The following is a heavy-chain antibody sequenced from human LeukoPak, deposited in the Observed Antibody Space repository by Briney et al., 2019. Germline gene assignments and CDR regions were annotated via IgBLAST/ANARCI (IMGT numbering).Heavy chain of an antibody. J-gene: IGHJ4*02. CDR3: ARGPQSDDYVWGSYRHLDY. V-gene: IGHV1-2*04. CDR1: GYTFTGYY. D-gene: IGHD3-16*02. CDR2: INPNNGGT. Sequence: ASVKVSCKASGYTFTGYYMHWVRQAPGQGLEWMGWINPNNGGTNYAQKFQGWVTMTRDTSVSTAYMELSGLRSDDTAVYYCARGPQSDDYVWGSYRHLDYWGQGTLVTVSS.